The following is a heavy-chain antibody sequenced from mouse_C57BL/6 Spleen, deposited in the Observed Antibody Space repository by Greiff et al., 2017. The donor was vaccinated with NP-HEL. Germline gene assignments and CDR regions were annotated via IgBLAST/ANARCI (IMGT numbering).Heavy chain of an antibody. J-gene: IGHJ4*01. V-gene: IGHV1-72*01. CDR2: IDPNSGGT. CDR3: ALHEIKVEYYGKSPAGAMDY. Sequence: QVQLQQPGAELVKPGASVKLSCKASGYTFTSYWMHWVKQRPGRGLEWIGRIDPNSGGTKYNEKFKSKATLTVDKPSSTAYLQLSSLTSEDSAVDDCALHEIKVEYYGKSPAGAMDYWGQGTSVTGSS. CDR1: GYTFTSYW. D-gene: IGHD2-1*01.